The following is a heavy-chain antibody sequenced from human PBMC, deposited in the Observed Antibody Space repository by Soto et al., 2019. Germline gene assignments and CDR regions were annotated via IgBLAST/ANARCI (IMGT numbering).Heavy chain of an antibody. D-gene: IGHD3-9*01. CDR3: GRVRLSASLRYFEQAPRYIDV. CDR1: GFTFSSYS. CDR2: ISSSSSYI. J-gene: IGHJ6*03. V-gene: IGHV3-21*01. Sequence: EVQLVESGGGLVKPGGSLRLSCAASGFTFSSYSMNWVRQAPGKGLEWVSSISSSSSYIYYADSVKGRFTISRDNAKNSLYLQMNSLRAEDTAVYYCGRVRLSASLRYFEQAPRYIDVWGKGTTVTVSS.